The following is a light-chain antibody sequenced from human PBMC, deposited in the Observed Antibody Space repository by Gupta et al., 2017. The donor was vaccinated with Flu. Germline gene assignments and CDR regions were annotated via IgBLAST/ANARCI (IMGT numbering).Light chain of an antibody. CDR3: QQDGSSYT. V-gene: IGKV3-20*01. Sequence: EIVLTQSPGTLSLSPGERATLSCRASQSVSSSYLAWYQQKPGQAPRLLIYGASSRATGIPDRFSGSGSGTDCTLTISRLEPEDFAVYYCQQDGSSYTFGQGTKMEIK. CDR2: GAS. CDR1: QSVSSSY. J-gene: IGKJ2*01.